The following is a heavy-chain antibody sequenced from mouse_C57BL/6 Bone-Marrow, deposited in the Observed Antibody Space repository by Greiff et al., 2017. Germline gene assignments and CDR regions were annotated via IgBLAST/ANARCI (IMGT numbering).Heavy chain of an antibody. Sequence: EVQLVESGGDLVKPGGSLKLSCAASGFTFSSYGMSWVRQTPDKRLEWVATISSGGSYTYYPDSVKGLFTISRDNAKNTLYLQMSSLKSEDTAMYYSVTTYAMDYWGQGTSVTVSS. V-gene: IGHV5-6*01. CDR3: VTTYAMDY. J-gene: IGHJ4*01. CDR1: GFTFSSYG. D-gene: IGHD2-3*01. CDR2: ISSGGSYT.